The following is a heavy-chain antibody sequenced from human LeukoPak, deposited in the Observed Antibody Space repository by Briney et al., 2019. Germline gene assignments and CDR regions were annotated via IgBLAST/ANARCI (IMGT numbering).Heavy chain of an antibody. Sequence: PGGCLRLSCAASGFSFTTYAMSWVRPAPGEGREWASGIGGSGCSTYYAYYVKGLFTSSRDNSKNTLYLQMSRMRAEDTAVYYCAKGIECSGTYYTAFDFWGQGTLVTVSS. V-gene: IGHV3-23*01. CDR1: GFSFTTYA. D-gene: IGHD1-26*01. J-gene: IGHJ4*02. CDR2: IGGSGCST. CDR3: AKGIECSGTYYTAFDF.